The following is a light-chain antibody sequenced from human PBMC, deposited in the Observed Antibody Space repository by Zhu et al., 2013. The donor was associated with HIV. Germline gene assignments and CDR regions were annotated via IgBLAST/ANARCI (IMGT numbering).Light chain of an antibody. V-gene: IGLV2-14*01. Sequence: QSALTQPASVSGSPGQSITISCTGTSSDVGGYNYVSWYQQHPGKAPKLMIFEVSNRPSGVSNRFSGSKSGNTASLTISGLQAEDEADYYCISYTSITLWVFGGGTKLTVL. CDR3: ISYTSITLWV. J-gene: IGLJ3*02. CDR1: SSDVGGYNY. CDR2: EVS.